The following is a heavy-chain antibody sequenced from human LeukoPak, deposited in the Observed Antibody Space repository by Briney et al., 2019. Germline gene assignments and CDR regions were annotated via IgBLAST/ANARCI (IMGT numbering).Heavy chain of an antibody. CDR3: AKDSASRGPGYCSSTSCYTSPKYYYYYYMDV. CDR2: IRGSGGST. D-gene: IGHD2-2*02. Sequence: PGGSLRLFCAASGFTFSSYAMSWVRQAPGKGLEWVSAIRGSGGSTYYADSVKGRFTISRDNSKNTLYLQMNSLRAEDTAVYYCAKDSASRGPGYCSSTSCYTSPKYYYYYYMDVWGKGTTVTVSS. J-gene: IGHJ6*03. CDR1: GFTFSSYA. V-gene: IGHV3-23*01.